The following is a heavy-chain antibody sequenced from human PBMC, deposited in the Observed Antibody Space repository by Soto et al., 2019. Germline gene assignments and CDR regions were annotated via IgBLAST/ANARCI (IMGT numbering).Heavy chain of an antibody. D-gene: IGHD2-15*01. V-gene: IGHV1-18*01. J-gene: IGHJ4*02. CDR2: ISPYNSNA. CDR3: ARLARGYDFDY. Sequence: QVQLVQSGPEVKKAGASVKVSCKSSGYTFNTYAIGWVRLAPGQGLEWMGLISPYNSNANYAQTYLGRVTMTTDTSTSTVYMELRNLKSDATAIYYCARLARGYDFDYWGQGTLVTVSS. CDR1: GYTFNTYA.